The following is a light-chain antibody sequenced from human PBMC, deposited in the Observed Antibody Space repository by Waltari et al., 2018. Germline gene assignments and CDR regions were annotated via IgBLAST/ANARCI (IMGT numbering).Light chain of an antibody. CDR2: LNSDGSH. V-gene: IGLV4-69*01. J-gene: IGLJ2*01. Sequence: QLVLTQSPSASASLGASVKLTCTLSSGHSSYAIAWHQQQPEQGPRYLMKLNSDGSHSKEDGIPDRFSGSSSGAERYLTISSLQSEDEADYYCQTWGTGIVFGGGTKLTVL. CDR1: SGHSSYA. CDR3: QTWGTGIV.